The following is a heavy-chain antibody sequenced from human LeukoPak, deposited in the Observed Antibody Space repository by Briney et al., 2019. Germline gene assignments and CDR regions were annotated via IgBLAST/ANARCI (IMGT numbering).Heavy chain of an antibody. CDR3: ARFIVATDYDAFDI. J-gene: IGHJ3*02. D-gene: IGHD5-12*01. CDR2: ISSSSSYI. CDR1: GFTFSSYS. V-gene: IGHV3-21*01. Sequence: GGSLRLSCAASGFTFSSYSMNWVRQAPGKGLEWVSSISSSSSYIYYADSVKGRFTISRDNAKNSLYLQMNGLRAEDTAVYYCARFIVATDYDAFDIWGQGTMVTVSS.